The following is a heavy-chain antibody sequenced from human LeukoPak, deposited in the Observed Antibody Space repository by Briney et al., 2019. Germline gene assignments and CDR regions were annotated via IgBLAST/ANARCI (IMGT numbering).Heavy chain of an antibody. CDR3: AREGDYYFDY. V-gene: IGHV4-38-2*02. D-gene: IGHD3-16*01. CDR1: GYSISSGYY. Sequence: SETLSLTCTVSGYSISSGYYWGWIRQPPGKGLEWIGSIYHSGSTYYNPSLKSRVTISVDTSKNQFSLKLSSVTAADTAVCYCAREGDYYFDYWGQGTLVTASS. CDR2: IYHSGST. J-gene: IGHJ4*02.